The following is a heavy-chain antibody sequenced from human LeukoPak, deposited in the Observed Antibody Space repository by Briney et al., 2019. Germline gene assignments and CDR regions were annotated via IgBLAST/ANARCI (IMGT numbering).Heavy chain of an antibody. D-gene: IGHD1-7*01. J-gene: IGHJ4*02. CDR3: ARGGRLTGTTALLDY. V-gene: IGHV4-61*01. CDR1: GGSVSSGSYY. CDR2: VYNTGSSGST. Sequence: SETLSLTCTVSGGSVSSGSYYWSWIRQPPGKGLEWIGYVYNTGSSGSTNYNPSLKSRVTISLDTSKNQFSLKLSSVTAADTAVYYCARGGRLTGTTALLDYWGQGTLVTVSS.